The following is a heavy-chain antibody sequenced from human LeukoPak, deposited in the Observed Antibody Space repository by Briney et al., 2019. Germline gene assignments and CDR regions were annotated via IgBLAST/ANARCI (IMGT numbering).Heavy chain of an antibody. Sequence: PGGSLRLSCAASGFTFSGSAMHWVRQASGKGLEWVGRIRSKANSYATAYAASVKGRFTISRDDSKNTAYLQMNSLKTEDTAVYYRTRLDSEGGYSGYDYGMDVWGQGTTVTVSS. CDR1: GFTFSGSA. D-gene: IGHD1-26*01. CDR2: IRSKANSYAT. J-gene: IGHJ6*02. CDR3: TRLDSEGGYSGYDYGMDV. V-gene: IGHV3-73*01.